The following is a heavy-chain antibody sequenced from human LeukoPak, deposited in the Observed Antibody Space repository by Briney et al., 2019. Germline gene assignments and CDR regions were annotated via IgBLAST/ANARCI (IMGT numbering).Heavy chain of an antibody. CDR1: GGSISSGSYY. Sequence: PSQTLSLTCTVSGGSISSGSYYWSWIRQPAGKGLEWIGRIYTSGSTNYNPSLKSRVTISVGTSKNQFSLKLSSVTAADTAVYYCARGWSNYDFWSGFDYWGQGTLVTVSS. J-gene: IGHJ4*02. CDR2: IYTSGST. V-gene: IGHV4-61*02. D-gene: IGHD3-3*01. CDR3: ARGWSNYDFWSGFDY.